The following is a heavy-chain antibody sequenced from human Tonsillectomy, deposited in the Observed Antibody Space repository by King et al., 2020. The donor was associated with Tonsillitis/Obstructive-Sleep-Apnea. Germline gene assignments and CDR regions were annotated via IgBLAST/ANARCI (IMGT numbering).Heavy chain of an antibody. V-gene: IGHV1-18*01. CDR2: ISAYNGNT. Sequence: QLVQSGAEVKKPGASVKVYCKASGYTVTNYGISWVRQATGQGLEWMGWISAYNGNTNYAQKLQGRVTVTTDTSTSTAYMELRSLRSDDTAVYYGAREDYENWFDPWGQGTLVTVSS. D-gene: IGHD4-17*01. CDR1: GYTVTNYG. J-gene: IGHJ5*02. CDR3: AREDYENWFDP.